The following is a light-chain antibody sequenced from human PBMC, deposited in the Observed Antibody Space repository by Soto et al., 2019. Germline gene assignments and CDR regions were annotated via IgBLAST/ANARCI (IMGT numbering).Light chain of an antibody. V-gene: IGKV1-5*03. CDR2: KAS. J-gene: IGKJ5*01. Sequence: DITMTQSPSTLSSSPGDRVTITCRASQGILSWLAWYQQKPGKVPNLLIYKASYLESGVPSRFSGSGSGTEFTLTISSLQPDDGATYYGQQYNNYPYTFGQGTRLEIK. CDR3: QQYNNYPYT. CDR1: QGILSW.